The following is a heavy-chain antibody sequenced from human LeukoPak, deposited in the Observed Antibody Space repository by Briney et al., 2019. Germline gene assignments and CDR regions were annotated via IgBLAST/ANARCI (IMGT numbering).Heavy chain of an antibody. J-gene: IGHJ3*01. D-gene: IGHD2-2*02. CDR1: GFTFSDYY. V-gene: IGHV3-11*04. CDR2: ISSSGSTI. Sequence: GGSLRLSCAASGFTFSDYYMSWIRQAPGKGLEWVSYISSSGSTIYYADSVKGRFTISRDNAKNSLYLQMNSLRAEDTAEYYCARGDCSSATCYTKDAFDVWGQGTMVTVSS. CDR3: ARGDCSSATCYTKDAFDV.